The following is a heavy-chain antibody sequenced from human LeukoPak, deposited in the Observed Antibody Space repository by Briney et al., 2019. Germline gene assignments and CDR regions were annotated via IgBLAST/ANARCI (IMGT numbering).Heavy chain of an antibody. Sequence: PSETLSLTCTVSGGSISSYYWSWLRQPPGKGLEWIGCIYYSGSTNYNPSLKGRVTILVDTSRNQFSLKLSSVTAADTAVYYCARIRYYYDSSGHYYFDYWGQGTLVTVSS. CDR2: IYYSGST. CDR3: ARIRYYYDSSGHYYFDY. CDR1: GGSISSYY. V-gene: IGHV4-59*01. D-gene: IGHD3-22*01. J-gene: IGHJ4*02.